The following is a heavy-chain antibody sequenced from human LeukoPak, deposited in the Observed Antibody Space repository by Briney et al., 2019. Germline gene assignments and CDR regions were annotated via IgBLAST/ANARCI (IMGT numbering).Heavy chain of an antibody. CDR3: AKLSDSSVRFDY. V-gene: IGHV3-23*01. CDR1: GFTFSSYA. Sequence: GGSLRLSCAASGFTFSSYAMSWVRQAPGKGLEWVSAISGSGGSTYYADSVKSRFTISRDNSKNTLYLQMNSLRAEDTAVYYCAKLSDSSVRFDYWGQGTLVTVSS. J-gene: IGHJ4*02. D-gene: IGHD3-22*01. CDR2: ISGSGGST.